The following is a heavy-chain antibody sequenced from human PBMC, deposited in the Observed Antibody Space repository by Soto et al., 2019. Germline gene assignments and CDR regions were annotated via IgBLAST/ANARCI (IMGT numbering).Heavy chain of an antibody. CDR3: ATAGCSGGSCLYYFDY. D-gene: IGHD2-15*01. Sequence: GASVKVFGKVSGYTLTELSMHWVRQAPGKGLEWMGGFDPEDGETIYAQKFQGRVTMTEDTSTDTAYMELSSLRSEDTAVYYCATAGCSGGSCLYYFDYWGQGTLVTVSS. CDR2: FDPEDGET. CDR1: GYTLTELS. J-gene: IGHJ4*02. V-gene: IGHV1-24*01.